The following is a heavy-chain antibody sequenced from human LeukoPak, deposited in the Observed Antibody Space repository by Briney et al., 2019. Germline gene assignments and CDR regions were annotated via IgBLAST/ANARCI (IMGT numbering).Heavy chain of an antibody. Sequence: GESLKISCKGSGYSFTSYWIGWVRQMPGKGLEWMGIIDPGDSDTRYSPSFQGQVTISADKSISTAYLQWSSLKASDTAMYYCARQYNWNDGGEDAFDIWGQGTMVTVSS. CDR3: ARQYNWNDGGEDAFDI. CDR1: GYSFTSYW. J-gene: IGHJ3*02. CDR2: IDPGDSDT. V-gene: IGHV5-51*01. D-gene: IGHD1-1*01.